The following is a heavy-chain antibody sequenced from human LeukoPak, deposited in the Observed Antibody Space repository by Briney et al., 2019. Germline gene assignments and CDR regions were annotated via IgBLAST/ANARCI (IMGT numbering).Heavy chain of an antibody. Sequence: ASVKVSCKVSGYTLTELSMHWVRQAPGKGLEWMGGFDPEDGETIYAQKFQGRVTMTEDTSTDTAYMELSSLRSEDTAVYYCATDKGTVCSGGSCCRDRFDYWGQGTLVTVSS. CDR1: GYTLTELS. D-gene: IGHD2-15*01. CDR3: ATDKGTVCSGGSCCRDRFDY. CDR2: FDPEDGET. V-gene: IGHV1-24*01. J-gene: IGHJ4*02.